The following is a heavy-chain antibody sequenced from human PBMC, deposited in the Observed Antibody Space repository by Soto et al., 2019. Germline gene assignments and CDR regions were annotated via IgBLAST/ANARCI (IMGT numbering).Heavy chain of an antibody. D-gene: IGHD3-9*01. J-gene: IGHJ5*02. CDR3: AREEGTYYDILTGYPLGWFDP. CDR1: GGSISSYY. CDR2: IYYSGST. V-gene: IGHV4-59*01. Sequence: QVQLQESGPGLVKPSETLSLTCTVSGGSISSYYWSWIRQPPGKGLEWIGYIYYSGSTNYNPSLKSRVTMSVDTSKNQFSLKLSSVTAADTAVYYCAREEGTYYDILTGYPLGWFDPWGQGTLVTVSS.